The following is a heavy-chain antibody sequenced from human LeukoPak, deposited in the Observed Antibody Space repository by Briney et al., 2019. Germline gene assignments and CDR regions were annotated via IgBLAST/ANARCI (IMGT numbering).Heavy chain of an antibody. CDR3: ARSLSRNDPPSY. CDR1: GGSISSGSYY. D-gene: IGHD1-1*01. CDR2: IYTSGST. Sequence: SQTLSLTCTVSGGSISSGSYYWSWIRQPAGKGLEWIGRIYTSGSTNYNPSLKSRVTISVDTSKNQFSLKLSSVTAADTAVYYCARSLSRNDPPSYWGQGTLVTVSS. J-gene: IGHJ4*02. V-gene: IGHV4-61*02.